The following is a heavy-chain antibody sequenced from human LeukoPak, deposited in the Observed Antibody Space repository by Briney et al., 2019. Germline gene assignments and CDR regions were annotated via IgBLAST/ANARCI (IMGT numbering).Heavy chain of an antibody. V-gene: IGHV3-30-3*01. CDR1: GFTFSSYA. Sequence: PGGSLRLSCAASGFTFSSYAIHWVRQAPGKGLEWVAVISYDGSNKYYADSVKGRFTISRDNSKNTLYLQMNSPRAEDTAVYYCARDLTVTDYYYYGMDVWGQGTTVTVSS. J-gene: IGHJ6*02. CDR2: ISYDGSNK. D-gene: IGHD4-11*01. CDR3: ARDLTVTDYYYYGMDV.